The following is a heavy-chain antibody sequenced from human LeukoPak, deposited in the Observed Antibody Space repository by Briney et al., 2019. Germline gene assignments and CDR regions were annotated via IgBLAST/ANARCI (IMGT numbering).Heavy chain of an antibody. Sequence: GGSLRLSCAASGFTFSSYEMNWVRQAPGKGLKWVSYISSSGSTIYYADSVKGRFTISRDNAKNSLYLQMNSLRAEDTAVYYCARDESGYDYSRRRNYYYGMDVWGPGTTVTVFS. CDR3: ARDESGYDYSRRRNYYYGMDV. J-gene: IGHJ6*02. CDR1: GFTFSSYE. CDR2: ISSSGSTI. D-gene: IGHD5-12*01. V-gene: IGHV3-48*03.